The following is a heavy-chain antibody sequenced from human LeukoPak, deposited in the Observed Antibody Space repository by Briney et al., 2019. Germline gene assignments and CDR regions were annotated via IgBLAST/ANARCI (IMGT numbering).Heavy chain of an antibody. CDR3: VREIWYYDP. J-gene: IGHJ5*02. V-gene: IGHV1-2*02. CDR1: GYTFTSNY. D-gene: IGHD6-13*01. CDR2: IYPNSGDT. Sequence: ASVKVSCKASGYTFTSNYLHWVGQAPGQGLEWMGWIYPNSGDTNYAQKFQGRVTMTRDTSISIAYMELSGLRSDDTAVYYCVREIWYYDPSGQGTLVTVSS.